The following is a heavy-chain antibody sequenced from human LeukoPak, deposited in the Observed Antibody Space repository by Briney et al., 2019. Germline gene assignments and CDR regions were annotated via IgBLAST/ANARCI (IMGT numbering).Heavy chain of an antibody. CDR1: GYTFISYD. Sequence: ASAKVSCKASGYTFISYDINWVRQPTGQGLGWMGWMNPNSGNTGYAQKFQGRVTITRNTSISTAYMELSSLRSEDTGVYYCARRQASGYDFWSGLSYYMDVWGKGTTVTVSS. CDR3: ARRQASGYDFWSGLSYYMDV. V-gene: IGHV1-8*03. CDR2: MNPNSGNT. D-gene: IGHD3-3*01. J-gene: IGHJ6*03.